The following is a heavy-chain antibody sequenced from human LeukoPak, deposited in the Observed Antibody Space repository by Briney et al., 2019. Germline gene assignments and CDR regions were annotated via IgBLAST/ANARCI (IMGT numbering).Heavy chain of an antibody. Sequence: ASVKVSCKASGYTSTSYGISWVRQAPGQGLEWMGWISAYNGNTNYAQKLQGRVTMTTDTSTSTAHMELRSLRSDDTAVYYCARTLSGEAAAGDYWGQGTLVTVSS. CDR2: ISAYNGNT. CDR3: ARTLSGEAAAGDY. CDR1: GYTSTSYG. J-gene: IGHJ4*02. V-gene: IGHV1-18*01. D-gene: IGHD6-13*01.